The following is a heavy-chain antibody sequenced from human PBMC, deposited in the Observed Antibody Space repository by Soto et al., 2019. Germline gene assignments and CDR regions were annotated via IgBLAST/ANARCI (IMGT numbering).Heavy chain of an antibody. CDR1: GYTFTNYA. Sequence: ASVKVSCKASGYTFTNYAMHWVRQAPGQRLEWMGWINAGNGNTKYSQKFQGRVTITRDTSASTAYKELSSLRSEDTAVYYCARDLGAAHWFGDPYYFDYWGQGTLVTVSS. D-gene: IGHD3-10*01. CDR2: INAGNGNT. V-gene: IGHV1-3*01. CDR3: ARDLGAAHWFGDPYYFDY. J-gene: IGHJ4*02.